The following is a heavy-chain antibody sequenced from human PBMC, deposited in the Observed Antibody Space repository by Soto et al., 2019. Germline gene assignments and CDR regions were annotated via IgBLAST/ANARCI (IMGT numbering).Heavy chain of an antibody. CDR2: ISSSSSYT. V-gene: IGHV3-11*06. J-gene: IGHJ6*02. Sequence: RGSLRLSCAACGFTFSDYYMSWVRQATGKGLEWVSYISSSSSYTNYADSVKGRFTISRDNAKNSLYLQMNSLRAEDTAVYYCARTALRLGELSLMDVWGQGTTVTVSS. D-gene: IGHD3-16*02. CDR3: ARTALRLGELSLMDV. CDR1: GFTFSDYY.